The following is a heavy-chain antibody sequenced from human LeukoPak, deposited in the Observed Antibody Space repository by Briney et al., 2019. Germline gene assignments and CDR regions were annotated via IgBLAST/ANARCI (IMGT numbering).Heavy chain of an antibody. CDR2: IIPIFGTA. CDR3: ASRPQKRGYYYGSGSYSLYFDY. J-gene: IGHJ4*02. CDR1: GGTFSSYA. D-gene: IGHD3-10*01. V-gene: IGHV1-69*05. Sequence: GASVKVSCKASGGTFSSYAISWVRQAPGQGLEWMGGIIPIFGTANYAQKFQGRVTITTDESTSTAYMELSSLRSEDTAVYYCASRPQKRGYYYGSGSYSLYFDYWGQGTLVAVSS.